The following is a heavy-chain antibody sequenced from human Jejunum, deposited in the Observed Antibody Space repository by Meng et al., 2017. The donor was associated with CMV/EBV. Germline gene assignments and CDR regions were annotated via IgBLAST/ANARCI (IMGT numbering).Heavy chain of an antibody. Sequence: ASGYTLTDYYMQWVRQAPGQGLEWMRWVNPDTGDTNYAQKFQGRVTVTRDMSINTVYMELTRLRSDDTAVYYCAKDGGSFLDYYLDFWGQGTLVTVSS. J-gene: IGHJ4*02. CDR1: GYTLTDYY. V-gene: IGHV1-2*02. D-gene: IGHD1-26*01. CDR2: VNPDTGDT. CDR3: AKDGGSFLDYYLDF.